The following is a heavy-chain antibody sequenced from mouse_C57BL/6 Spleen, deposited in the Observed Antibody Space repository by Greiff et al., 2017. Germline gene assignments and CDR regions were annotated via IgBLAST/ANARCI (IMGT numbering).Heavy chain of an antibody. V-gene: IGHV1-42*01. J-gene: IGHJ4*01. Sequence: VQLQQSGPELVKPGASVKISCKASGYSFTGYYMNWVKQSPEKSLEWIGEINPSTGGTTYNQKFKAKATLTGDKSSSTAYKQLKSRTSEDSAVYYCARDDGNYEGGMGDWGQGTSVTVCS. CDR2: INPSTGGT. CDR1: GYSFTGYY. D-gene: IGHD2-1*01. CDR3: ARDDGNYEGGMGD.